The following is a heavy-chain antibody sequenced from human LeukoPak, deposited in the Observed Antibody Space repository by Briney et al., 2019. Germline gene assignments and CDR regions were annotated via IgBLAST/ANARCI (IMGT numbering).Heavy chain of an antibody. CDR3: ARLRFHYFGY. Sequence: ASVKVSCKASGYTFTGYYMHWVRQAPGQGLEWMGWINPNSGGTNYAQKFQGWVTMTRDTSISTAYMELSRLRSEDTAVYYCARLRFHYFGYWGQGTLVTVSS. D-gene: IGHD2-21*01. V-gene: IGHV1-2*04. J-gene: IGHJ4*02. CDR2: INPNSGGT. CDR1: GYTFTGYY.